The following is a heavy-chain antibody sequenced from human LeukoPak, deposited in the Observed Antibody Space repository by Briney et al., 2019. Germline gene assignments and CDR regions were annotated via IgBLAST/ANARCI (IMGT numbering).Heavy chain of an antibody. V-gene: IGHV4-30-4*01. CDR2: IYYSGST. CDR3: ARVADWNDVY. CDR1: GGSISSGDYY. J-gene: IGHJ4*02. D-gene: IGHD1-1*01. Sequence: SETLSPTCTVSGGSISSGDYYWSWIRQPPGKGLEWIGYIYYSGSTYYNPSLKSRVTISVDTSKNQFSLKLSSVTAADTAVYYCARVADWNDVYWGQGTLVTVSS.